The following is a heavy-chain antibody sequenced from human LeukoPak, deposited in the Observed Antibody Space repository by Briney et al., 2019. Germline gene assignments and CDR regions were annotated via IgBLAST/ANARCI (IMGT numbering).Heavy chain of an antibody. D-gene: IGHD6-19*01. CDR3: ARGYSSGWYPVYYYGMDV. V-gene: IGHV4-34*01. Sequence: SETLSLTCAVYGGSFSGYYWSWIRQPPGKGLGWIGELNHSGSTNYNPSLKSRVTISVDTSKNQFSLKLSSVSAADTAVYYCARGYSSGWYPVYYYGMDVWGQGTTVTVSS. CDR1: GGSFSGYY. J-gene: IGHJ6*02. CDR2: LNHSGST.